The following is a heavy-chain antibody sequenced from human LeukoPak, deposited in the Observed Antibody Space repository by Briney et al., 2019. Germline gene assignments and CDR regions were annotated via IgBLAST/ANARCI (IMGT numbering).Heavy chain of an antibody. D-gene: IGHD6-6*01. CDR1: GYTLTELS. CDR3: ASLIAARHAFDI. V-gene: IGHV1-24*01. CDR2: FDPEDGET. J-gene: IGHJ3*02. Sequence: ATVKVSCKVSGYTLTELSMHWVRQAPGKGLEWVGGFDPEDGETIYAQKFQGRVTMTEDTSTDTAYMELSSLRSEDTAVYYCASLIAARHAFDIWGQGTMVTVSS.